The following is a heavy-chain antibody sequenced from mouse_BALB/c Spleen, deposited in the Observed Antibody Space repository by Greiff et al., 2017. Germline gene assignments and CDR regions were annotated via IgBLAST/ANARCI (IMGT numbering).Heavy chain of an antibody. D-gene: IGHD2-14*01. CDR1: GYTFTSYW. V-gene: IGHV1-69*02. Sequence: QVQLQQSGAELVRPGASVKLSCKASGYTFTSYWINWVKQRPGQGLEWIGNIYPSDSYTNYNQKFKDKATLTVDKSSSTAYMQLSSPTSEDSAVYYCTRHRYDDGGYWGQGTTLTVSS. CDR2: IYPSDSYT. CDR3: TRHRYDDGGY. J-gene: IGHJ2*01.